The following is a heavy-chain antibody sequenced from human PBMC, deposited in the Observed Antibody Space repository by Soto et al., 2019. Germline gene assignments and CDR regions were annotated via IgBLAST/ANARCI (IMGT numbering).Heavy chain of an antibody. Sequence: SLRLSCAASGFTFSTYAMNWVRQAPGKGLEWVSGISGSGGSTYYVDSVKGRFTISRDNSKNTLYLQMNSLRAEDTAVYYCAKDFGYNYGYDAFDIWGQGTMVTVSS. CDR2: ISGSGGST. CDR3: AKDFGYNYGYDAFDI. D-gene: IGHD5-18*01. CDR1: GFTFSTYA. J-gene: IGHJ3*02. V-gene: IGHV3-23*01.